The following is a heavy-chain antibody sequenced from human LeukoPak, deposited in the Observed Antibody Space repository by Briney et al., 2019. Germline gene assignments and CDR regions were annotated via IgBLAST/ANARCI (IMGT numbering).Heavy chain of an antibody. V-gene: IGHV3-30*02. CDR2: IRYDGSNK. CDR3: ARAYCSGGSCYPYYYYMDV. CDR1: GFTFSSYG. D-gene: IGHD2-15*01. J-gene: IGHJ6*03. Sequence: GGSLRLSCAASGFTFSSYGMHWVRQAPGKGLEWVAFIRYDGSNKYYADSVKGRFTISRDNSENTLYLQMNSLRAEDTAVYYCARAYCSGGSCYPYYYYMDVWGKGTTVTISS.